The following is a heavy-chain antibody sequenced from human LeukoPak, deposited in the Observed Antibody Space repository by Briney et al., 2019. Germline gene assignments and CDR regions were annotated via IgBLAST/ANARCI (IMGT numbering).Heavy chain of an antibody. V-gene: IGHV3-30*18. D-gene: IGHD3-10*01. CDR2: ISYDGSNK. Sequence: GGSLRLSCAASGFTFSSYGMHWVRQAPGKGLEWVAVISYDGSNKYYADSVKGRFTISRDNSKNTLYLQMNSQRAEDTAVYYCAKFFTVTYYYGSGSYNAFDIWGQGTMVTVSS. CDR3: AKFFTVTYYYGSGSYNAFDI. CDR1: GFTFSSYG. J-gene: IGHJ3*02.